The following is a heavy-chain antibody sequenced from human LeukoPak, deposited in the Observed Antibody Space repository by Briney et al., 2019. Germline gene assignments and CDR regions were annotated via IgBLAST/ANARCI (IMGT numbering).Heavy chain of an antibody. V-gene: IGHV3-23*01. CDR1: GFTFSTYA. CDR3: AKSIGGVVVVAADY. D-gene: IGHD2-15*01. CDR2: ISGSGGST. J-gene: IGHJ4*02. Sequence: TGGSLRLSCAASGFTFSTYAMTWVRQAPGKGLEWVSVISGSGGSTYYADSVKGRFTLSRDNSKNTIYLQMNSLRAEHTAVYYCAKSIGGVVVVAADYWGQGTLVTVSS.